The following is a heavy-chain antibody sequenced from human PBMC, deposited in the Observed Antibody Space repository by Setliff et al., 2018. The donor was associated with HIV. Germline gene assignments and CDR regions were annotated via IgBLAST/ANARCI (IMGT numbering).Heavy chain of an antibody. J-gene: IGHJ4*02. V-gene: IGHV2-5*02. D-gene: IGHD2-21*01. CDR1: GFSLSTSGVG. Sequence: VSGPTLVHPTQTLTLTCTFSGFSLSTSGVGVGWIRQPPGKALEWLALIYWDDNQRYSPSLKSRLPITKDTARNQVVLTMASVDPVDTATYYCAHDWLLRFDYWGQGIQVTVSS. CDR3: AHDWLLRFDY. CDR2: IYWDDNQ.